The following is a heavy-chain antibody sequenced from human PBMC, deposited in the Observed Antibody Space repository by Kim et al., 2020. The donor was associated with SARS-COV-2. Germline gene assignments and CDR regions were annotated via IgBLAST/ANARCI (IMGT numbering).Heavy chain of an antibody. CDR2: PRGGST. V-gene: IGHV1-46*03. Sequence: PRGGSTSYAQKFQGRVTMTRDTSTSTVYMELSSLRSEDTAVYYCARGGSLWGQGTLVTVSS. J-gene: IGHJ4*02. CDR3: ARGGSL. D-gene: IGHD2-15*01.